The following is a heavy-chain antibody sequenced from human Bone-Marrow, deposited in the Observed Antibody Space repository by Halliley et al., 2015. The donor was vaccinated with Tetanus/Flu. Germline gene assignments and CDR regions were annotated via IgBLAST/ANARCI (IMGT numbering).Heavy chain of an antibody. CDR2: IYPGDFNT. J-gene: IGHJ4*02. Sequence: GLIYPGDFNTRYSPSFEGQVTFSADKSISPAYLQWSSLRASDTAIYFCARRVTGAGIYYFEFWGQGTLVTVSS. CDR3: ARRVTGAGIYYFEF. D-gene: IGHD2-21*02. V-gene: IGHV5-51*01.